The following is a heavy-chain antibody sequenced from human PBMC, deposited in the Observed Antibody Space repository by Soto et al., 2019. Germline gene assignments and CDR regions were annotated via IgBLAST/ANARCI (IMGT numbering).Heavy chain of an antibody. J-gene: IGHJ4*02. V-gene: IGHV3-23*01. CDR3: AKLSSPINDLAEPGPDY. Sequence: EAQLLESGGGLEQPGGSLRISCVVSEFIFSSFALSWVRLAPGKGLEWVAAVSRRGVNIYYADSVKGRFTISRENAKNTLYLQMNSLRAEDTAVYYCAKLSSPINDLAEPGPDYWGQGTLVTVSS. CDR2: VSRRGVNI. CDR1: EFIFSSFA. D-gene: IGHD6-13*01.